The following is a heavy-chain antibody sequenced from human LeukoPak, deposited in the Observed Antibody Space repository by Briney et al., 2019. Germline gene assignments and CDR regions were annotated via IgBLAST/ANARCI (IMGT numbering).Heavy chain of an antibody. CDR1: GGSISSYY. J-gene: IGHJ3*02. CDR2: IYTSVST. CDR3: ARALVPYYDILTGYYKHPIDAFDI. D-gene: IGHD3-9*01. V-gene: IGHV4-4*07. Sequence: TSETLSLTCTVSGGSISSYYWSWIRQPAGKGLEWIGRIYTSVSTNYNPSLKSRVTMSVATSKNQFSLKLSSVTAADTAVYYCARALVPYYDILTGYYKHPIDAFDIWGQGTKVTVSS.